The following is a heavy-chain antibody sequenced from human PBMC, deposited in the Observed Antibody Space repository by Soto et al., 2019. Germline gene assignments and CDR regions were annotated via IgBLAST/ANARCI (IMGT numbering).Heavy chain of an antibody. CDR2: ISSTGRTI. CDR3: ARSYSSGWEFDY. CDR1: GFTFSNYY. J-gene: IGHJ4*02. V-gene: IGHV3-11*01. D-gene: IGHD6-19*01. Sequence: LRLSCGASGFTFSNYYMSWIRQAPGKGLEWVSYISSTGRTIYYADSVKGRFTVSRDNAQNSLSLKLNSLRVEDTAVYYCARSYSSGWEFDYWGQGTQATVSS.